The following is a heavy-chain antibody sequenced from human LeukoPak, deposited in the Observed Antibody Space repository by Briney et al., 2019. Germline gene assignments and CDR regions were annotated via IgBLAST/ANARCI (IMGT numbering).Heavy chain of an antibody. CDR3: AKDVEDIVVVPAAIVHWFDP. CDR1: GFTFSSYG. Sequence: GGSLRLSCAASGFTFSSYGMHWVRQAPGKGLEWVAFIRYDGSNKYYADSVKGRFTISRDNSKNTLYLQMNSLRAEDTAVYYCAKDVEDIVVVPAAIVHWFDPWGQETLVTVSS. CDR2: IRYDGSNK. J-gene: IGHJ5*02. D-gene: IGHD2-2*01. V-gene: IGHV3-30*02.